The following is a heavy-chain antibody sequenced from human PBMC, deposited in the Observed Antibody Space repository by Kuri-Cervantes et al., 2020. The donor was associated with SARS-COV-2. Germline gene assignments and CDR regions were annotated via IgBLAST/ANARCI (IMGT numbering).Heavy chain of an antibody. CDR1: GFTFSSYA. J-gene: IGHJ5*02. D-gene: IGHD2-2*01. V-gene: IGHV3-48*04. Sequence: GESLKISCAASGFTFSSYAMHWVRQAPGKGLEWVSYISSSGSTIYYADSVKGRFTISRDNAKNSLYLQMNSLRAEDTAVYYCARDILVLGHNWFDPWGQGTLVTVSS. CDR3: ARDILVLGHNWFDP. CDR2: ISSSGSTI.